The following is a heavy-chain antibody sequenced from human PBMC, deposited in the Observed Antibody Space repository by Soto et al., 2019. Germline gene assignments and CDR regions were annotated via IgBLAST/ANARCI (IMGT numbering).Heavy chain of an antibody. CDR1: GGSISSCGYY. Sequence: SETLSLTCTVSGGSISSCGYYWSWIRQHPGKGLEWIGYIYYSGSTYYNPSLKSRVTISVDTSKNQFSLKLSSVTAADTAVYYCAREDEYYYGMDVWGQGTTVTVSS. J-gene: IGHJ6*02. CDR3: AREDEYYYGMDV. V-gene: IGHV4-31*03. CDR2: IYYSGST.